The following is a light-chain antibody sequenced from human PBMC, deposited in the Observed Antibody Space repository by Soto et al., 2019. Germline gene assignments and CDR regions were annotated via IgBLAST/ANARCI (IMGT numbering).Light chain of an antibody. CDR1: SSDVGSYNL. J-gene: IGLJ3*02. CDR2: EVS. Sequence: QSALTQPASVSRSPGQSITISCTGTSSDVGSYNLVSWYQQHPGKAPKLMIYEVSKRPSGVSNRFSGSKSGNTASLTISGLQAEDGADYYCCSYAGSSTWVFGGGTKLIVL. CDR3: CSYAGSSTWV. V-gene: IGLV2-23*02.